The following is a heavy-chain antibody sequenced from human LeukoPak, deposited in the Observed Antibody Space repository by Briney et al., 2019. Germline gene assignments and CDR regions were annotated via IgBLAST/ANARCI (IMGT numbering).Heavy chain of an antibody. V-gene: IGHV3-33*06. J-gene: IGHJ4*02. CDR3: AKGGSSGYYVDY. CDR2: IWYDGSNK. Sequence: GRSLRLSCAASGFTFSSYGMHWVRQAPGKGLEWVAVIWYDGSNKYYADSVKGRFTISRDNSKNTLYLQMNSLRAEDTAVYYCAKGGSSGYYVDYWGQGTPATVSS. CDR1: GFTFSSYG. D-gene: IGHD3-22*01.